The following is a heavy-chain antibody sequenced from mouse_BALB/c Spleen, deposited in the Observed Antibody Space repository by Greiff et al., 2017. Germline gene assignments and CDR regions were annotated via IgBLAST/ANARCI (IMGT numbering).Heavy chain of an antibody. J-gene: IGHJ1*01. CDR2: ISSGSSTI. Sequence: EVHLVESGGGLVQPGGSRKLSCAASGFTFSSFGMHWVRQAPEKGLEWVAYISSGSSTIYYADTVKGRFTISRDNPKNTLFLQMTSLRSEDTAMYYCARADSYWYFDVWGAGTTVTVSS. CDR3: ARADSYWYFDV. D-gene: IGHD2-12*01. CDR1: GFTFSSFG. V-gene: IGHV5-17*02.